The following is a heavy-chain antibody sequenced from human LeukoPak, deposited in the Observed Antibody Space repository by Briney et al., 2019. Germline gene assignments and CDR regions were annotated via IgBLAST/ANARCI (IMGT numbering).Heavy chain of an antibody. CDR3: ARDCGRSTCYWFDR. CDR1: GYTFTDYY. Sequence: ASVKVSCKASGYTFTDYYIHWVRQAPEQGLEWLGWVNPNSGGTNYAQKFQGRVTMTRDTSINTAYMELGSLRSGDTAVYYCARDCGRSTCYWFDRWGQGTLVTVSS. V-gene: IGHV1-2*02. J-gene: IGHJ5*02. CDR2: VNPNSGGT. D-gene: IGHD2-2*01.